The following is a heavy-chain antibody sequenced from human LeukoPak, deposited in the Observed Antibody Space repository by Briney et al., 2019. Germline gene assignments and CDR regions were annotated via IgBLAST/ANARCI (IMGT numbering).Heavy chain of an antibody. CDR1: GFTFSSYS. Sequence: GGSLRLSCAASGFTFSSYSMNWVRQAPGKGLEWVSSISSSSSSYIYYADSVKGRFTISRDNAKNSLYLQMNSLRAEDTAVYYCARSSRRSGIAAVAFDYWGQGTLVTVSS. J-gene: IGHJ4*02. D-gene: IGHD6-13*01. CDR2: ISSSSSSYI. CDR3: ARSSRRSGIAAVAFDY. V-gene: IGHV3-21*01.